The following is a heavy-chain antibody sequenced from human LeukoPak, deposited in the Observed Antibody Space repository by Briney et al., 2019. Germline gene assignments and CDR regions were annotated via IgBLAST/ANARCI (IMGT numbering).Heavy chain of an antibody. CDR1: GYTFTSYG. J-gene: IGHJ6*03. CDR3: ARAGPYSSGWLRSGYYYYYMDV. Sequence: ASVKVSCKASGYTFTSYGISWVRQAPGQGVEWMGWISAYNGNTNYTQKLQGRVTMTTDTSTSTAYMELRSLRSDDTAVYYCARAGPYSSGWLRSGYYYYYMDVWGKGTTVTVSS. CDR2: ISAYNGNT. D-gene: IGHD6-19*01. V-gene: IGHV1-18*01.